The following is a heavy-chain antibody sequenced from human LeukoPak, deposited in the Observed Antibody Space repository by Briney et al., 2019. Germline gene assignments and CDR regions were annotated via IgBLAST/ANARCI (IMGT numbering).Heavy chain of an antibody. CDR3: TTPRGTMVRGAFDY. Sequence: PGGSLRLSCAASGFTFGNAWMSWVRQAPGKGLEWVGRIKSKTDGGTTDYAAPVKGRFTIPRDDSKNTLYLQMNSLKTEDTAVYYCTTPRGTMVRGAFDYWGQGTLVTVSS. CDR2: IKSKTDGGTT. V-gene: IGHV3-15*01. J-gene: IGHJ4*02. CDR1: GFTFGNAW. D-gene: IGHD3-10*01.